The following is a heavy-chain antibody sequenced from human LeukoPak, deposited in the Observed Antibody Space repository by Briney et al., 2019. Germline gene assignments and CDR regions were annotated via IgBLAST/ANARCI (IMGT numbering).Heavy chain of an antibody. Sequence: SETLSLTCAVYGGSFSGYYWSWLRQPPGKGLEGIGEINHSGSTNYNPSLKSRVTISVDTSKNQFSLKLSSVTAADTAVYYYATPGRGLPPYNWFDPWGQGTLVTVSS. CDR3: ATPGRGLPPYNWFDP. V-gene: IGHV4-34*01. D-gene: IGHD2-15*01. CDR1: GGSFSGYY. CDR2: INHSGST. J-gene: IGHJ5*02.